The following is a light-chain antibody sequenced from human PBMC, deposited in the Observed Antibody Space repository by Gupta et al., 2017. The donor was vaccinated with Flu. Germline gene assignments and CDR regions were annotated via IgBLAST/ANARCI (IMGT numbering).Light chain of an antibody. CDR3: QQGYSIPPLT. CDR2: AAS. CDR1: QSIDSY. V-gene: IGKV1-39*01. J-gene: IGKJ4*01. Sequence: DIQMTQSPSSLSASIGDRVTITCRASQSIDSYLNWYQQKPGRAPRILIYAASSLQSGVPLRFSGSRSGTYFTLTISGLQPEDFATYYCQQGYSIPPLTFGGGTKVEI.